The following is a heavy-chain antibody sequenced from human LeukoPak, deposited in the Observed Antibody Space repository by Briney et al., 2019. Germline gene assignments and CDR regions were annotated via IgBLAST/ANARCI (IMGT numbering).Heavy chain of an antibody. Sequence: GGSLRLSRAASGFTVRSNYMSWVRQAPGKGLEWVSVIYTGGRTHYADSVKGRFTISRDNSKNTLYLQMNSLRAEDAAVYYCARLYYGSGSLHYYYYYMDVWGKGTTVTISS. CDR1: GFTVRSNY. J-gene: IGHJ6*03. CDR3: ARLYYGSGSLHYYYYYMDV. V-gene: IGHV3-53*01. CDR2: IYTGGRT. D-gene: IGHD3-10*01.